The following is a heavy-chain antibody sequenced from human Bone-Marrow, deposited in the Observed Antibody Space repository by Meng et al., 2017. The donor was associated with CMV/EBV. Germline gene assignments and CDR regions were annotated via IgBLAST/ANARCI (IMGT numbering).Heavy chain of an antibody. CDR1: GFTFDDYT. J-gene: IGHJ6*02. CDR3: AKDSHIAVAGIGIFGMDV. D-gene: IGHD6-19*01. Sequence: GGSLRLSCAASGFTFDDYTMHWVRQAPGKGLEWVSLISWDGGSTYYADSVKGRFTISRDNSKNSLYLQMNSLRTEDTALYYCAKDSHIAVAGIGIFGMDVWGQGTTVTVSS. CDR2: ISWDGGST. V-gene: IGHV3-43*01.